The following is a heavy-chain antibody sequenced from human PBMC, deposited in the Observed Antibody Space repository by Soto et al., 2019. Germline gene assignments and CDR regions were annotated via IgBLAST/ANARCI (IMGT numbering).Heavy chain of an antibody. D-gene: IGHD1-26*01. CDR1: GGSISSSSYY. V-gene: IGHV4-39*01. CDR2: IYYSGST. CDR3: ARQILVGATTGFTGEDY. Sequence: SETLSLTCTVSGGSISSSSYYWGWIRQPPGKGLEWIGSIYYSGSTYYNPSLKSRVTISVDTSKNQFSLKLSSVTAADTAVYYCARQILVGATTGFTGEDYWGQGTLVTVSS. J-gene: IGHJ4*02.